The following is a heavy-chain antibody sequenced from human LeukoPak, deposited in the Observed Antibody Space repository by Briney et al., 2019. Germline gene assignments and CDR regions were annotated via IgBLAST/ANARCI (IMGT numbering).Heavy chain of an antibody. V-gene: IGHV3-7*03. CDR2: IKQDGSEK. Sequence: GGSLRLSCAASGFTFSSYWMSWVRQAPGKGLEWVANIKQDGSEKYYVDSVKGRFTISRDNAKNSLYLQMNSPRAEDTAVYYCARARDTAMVRANWFDPRGQGTLVTVSS. CDR1: GFTFSSYW. CDR3: ARARDTAMVRANWFDP. D-gene: IGHD5-18*01. J-gene: IGHJ5*02.